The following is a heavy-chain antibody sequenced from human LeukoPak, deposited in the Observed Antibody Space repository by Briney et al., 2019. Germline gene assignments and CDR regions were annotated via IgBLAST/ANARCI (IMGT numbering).Heavy chain of an antibody. J-gene: IGHJ6*03. V-gene: IGHV5-51*01. CDR2: IYPGDSDT. Sequence: GESLKISCKGSGYSFTNYWIAWVRQMPGKGLEWMGIIYPGDSDTRYRPSFQGQVTISADKSISTAYLQWSSLKASDTAMYYCARHIITEIGAATTYYYYYYMDVWGKGTTVTVSS. CDR1: GYSFTNYW. D-gene: IGHD3-10*01. CDR3: ARHIITEIGAATTYYYYYYMDV.